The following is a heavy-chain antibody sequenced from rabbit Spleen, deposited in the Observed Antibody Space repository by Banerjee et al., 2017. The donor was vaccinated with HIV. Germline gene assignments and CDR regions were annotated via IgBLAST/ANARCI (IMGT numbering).Heavy chain of an antibody. CDR1: GFSFSGNYW. D-gene: IGHD8-1*01. CDR2: AYAGSSGST. Sequence: QSLEESGGDLVKPGASLTLTCTASGFSFSGNYWICWVRQAPGKGLEWVACAYAGSSGSTYSTTWAKGRFTISKTSSTTVTLQMTSLTAADTATYFCARDAGTSFSTYGMDLWGPGTLVTVS. J-gene: IGHJ6*01. CDR3: ARDAGTSFSTYGMDL. V-gene: IGHV1S40*01.